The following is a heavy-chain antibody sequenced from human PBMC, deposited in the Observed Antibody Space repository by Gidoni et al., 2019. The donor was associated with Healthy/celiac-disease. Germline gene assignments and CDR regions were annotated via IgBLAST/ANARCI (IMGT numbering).Heavy chain of an antibody. CDR1: GGTFSSYT. D-gene: IGHD2-21*02. V-gene: IGHV1-69*02. CDR2: IIPILGIA. CDR3: ARGDDSLNWFDP. Sequence: QVQLVQSGAEVKKPGSSVKVSCKASGGTFSSYTISWVRQAPGQGLEWMGRIIPILGIANYAQKFQGRVTITADKSTSTAYMELSSLRSEDTAVYYCARGDDSLNWFDPWGQGTLVTVSS. J-gene: IGHJ5*02.